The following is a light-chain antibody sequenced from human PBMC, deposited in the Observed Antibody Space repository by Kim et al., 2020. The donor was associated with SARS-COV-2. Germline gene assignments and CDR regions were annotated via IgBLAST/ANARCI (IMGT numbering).Light chain of an antibody. CDR3: QQYNTFTWS. V-gene: IGKV1-5*03. J-gene: IGKJ1*01. CDR2: KAS. Sequence: SSLLYRRTARCRAIQSISTLLAWYHPKPGKAPKLLIYKASSLESGVPSRFSGSRSGTEFTLTISSLQPDDFATYYCQQYNTFTWSFGQGTKVEIK. CDR1: QSISTL.